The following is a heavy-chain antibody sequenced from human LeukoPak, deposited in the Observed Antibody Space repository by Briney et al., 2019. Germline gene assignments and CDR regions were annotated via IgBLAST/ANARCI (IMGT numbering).Heavy chain of an antibody. V-gene: IGHV3-53*01. CDR1: GFTVSSNY. J-gene: IGHJ4*02. D-gene: IGHD5-18*01. Sequence: PGGSLRLSCAASGFTVSSNYMSWVRQAPGKGLEWVSVIYSGGSTYYADSVKGRFTISRDNSKNTLYLQMNSLRAEDTAVYYCARYLLSSGYSPRFDYWGQGTLVTVSS. CDR2: IYSGGST. CDR3: ARYLLSSGYSPRFDY.